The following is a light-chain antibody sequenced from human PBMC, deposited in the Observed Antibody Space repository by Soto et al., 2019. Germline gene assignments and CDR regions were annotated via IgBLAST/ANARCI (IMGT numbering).Light chain of an antibody. CDR3: SSFTGTTSLGV. J-gene: IGLJ3*02. V-gene: IGLV2-14*02. Sequence: QSALTQPASVSGSPGQSITISCTGSSSAVGSYRLVSWYQCHPGKVPKLIIFEVDNRPSGISFRFSGSKSGNTASLTISGLQSGDEADYYCSSFTGTTSLGVFGGGTKLTVL. CDR2: EVD. CDR1: SSAVGSYRL.